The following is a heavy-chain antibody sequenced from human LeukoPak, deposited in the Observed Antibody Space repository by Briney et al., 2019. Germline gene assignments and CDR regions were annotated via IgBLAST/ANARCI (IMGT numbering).Heavy chain of an antibody. J-gene: IGHJ4*02. V-gene: IGHV1-45*02. CDR2: TTPFNGNT. CDR3: ARSSRYSSYFDY. D-gene: IGHD6-13*01. CDR1: GYTFTYRY. Sequence: ASVKVSCKASGYTFTYRYLHWVRQAPGQALEWMGWTTPFNGNTNYAQKFQDRVTITRDRSMSTAYMELSSLRSEDTAMYYSARSSRYSSYFDYWGQGTLVTVSS.